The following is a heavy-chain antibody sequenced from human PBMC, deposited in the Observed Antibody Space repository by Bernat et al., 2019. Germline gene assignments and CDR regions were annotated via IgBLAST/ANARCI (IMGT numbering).Heavy chain of an antibody. CDR1: GFTFSSYW. CDR2: INSDGSST. D-gene: IGHD5-18*01. CDR3: TVDTAMVVKYYYYYMDV. J-gene: IGHJ6*03. V-gene: IGHV3-74*01. Sequence: EVQLVESGGGLVQPGGSLRLSCAASGFTFSSYWMHWVRQAPGKGLVWVSRINSDGSSTSYAESVKGRFTISRDNAKNTLYLQMNSLRAEDTAVYYCTVDTAMVVKYYYYYMDVWGKGTTVTVSS.